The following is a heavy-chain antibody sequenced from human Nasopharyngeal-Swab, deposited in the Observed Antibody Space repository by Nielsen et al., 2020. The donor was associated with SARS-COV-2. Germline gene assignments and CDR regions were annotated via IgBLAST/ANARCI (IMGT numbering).Heavy chain of an antibody. Sequence: SETLSLTCTVSGGSISSSSYYWGWTRQPPGKGLEWIGSIYYSGSTYYNPSLKSRVTISVDTSKNQFSLKLSSVTAADTAVYYCARHVTSSGWYAGLDYWGQGTLVTVSS. CDR3: ARHVTSSGWYAGLDY. D-gene: IGHD6-19*01. J-gene: IGHJ4*02. CDR1: GGSISSSSYY. V-gene: IGHV4-39*01. CDR2: IYYSGST.